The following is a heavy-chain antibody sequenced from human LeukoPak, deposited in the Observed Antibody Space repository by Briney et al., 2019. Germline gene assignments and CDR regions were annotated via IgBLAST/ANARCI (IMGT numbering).Heavy chain of an antibody. CDR1: RGSISGYY. CDR2: IYYSGST. J-gene: IGHJ4*02. V-gene: IGHV4-59*01. Sequence: SETLSLTCTVSRGSISGYYWSWIRQPPGKGLEWIGYIYYSGSTSYNPSLKTRVTISLDTSKNQFSLKLTSVTAADTAVYYCATNAGGYREAPFDYWGQGTLVTVSS. D-gene: IGHD5-12*01. CDR3: ATNAGGYREAPFDY.